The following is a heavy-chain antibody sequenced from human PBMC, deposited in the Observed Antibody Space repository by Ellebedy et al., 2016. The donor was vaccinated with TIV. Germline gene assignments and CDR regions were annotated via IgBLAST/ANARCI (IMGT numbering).Heavy chain of an antibody. CDR1: GFTFSNYW. CDR3: AKSARSGDFC. V-gene: IGHV3-7*03. D-gene: IGHD2-21*02. Sequence: PGGSLRLSCVASGFTFSNYWMHRVRQAPGRGLEWVASIKEDGSEKSYVDAVKGRFTISRDNARNSLDLQMDSLKAEDTAIYYCAKSARSGDFCWGHGTLVTVSS. J-gene: IGHJ4*01. CDR2: IKEDGSEK.